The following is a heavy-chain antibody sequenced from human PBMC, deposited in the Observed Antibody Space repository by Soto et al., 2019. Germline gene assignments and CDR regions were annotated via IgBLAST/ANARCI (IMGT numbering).Heavy chain of an antibody. D-gene: IGHD4-17*01. Sequence: ASVKVSCKASGYTFTSYYRHWVRQAPGQGLEWMGIIDPSGGSTNYAQKFQGRVTMTRDTSTSTVYMELSSLRSEDTAVYYCARAAYGDAFDIWGQGTMVTVSS. CDR1: GYTFTSYY. V-gene: IGHV1-46*03. CDR2: IDPSGGST. CDR3: ARAAYGDAFDI. J-gene: IGHJ3*02.